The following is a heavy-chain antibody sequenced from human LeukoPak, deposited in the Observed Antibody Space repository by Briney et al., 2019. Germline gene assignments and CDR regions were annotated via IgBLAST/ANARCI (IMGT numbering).Heavy chain of an antibody. CDR3: ARERGSSSWPHYGMDV. CDR2: IWYDGSNK. Sequence: GRSLRLSCAASGFTFSSYGMHWVRQAPGKGLEWVAVIWYDGSNKYYADSVKGRFTISRDNSKNTLYLQMNSLRAEDTAVYYCARERGSSSWPHYGMDVWGKGTTVTVSS. CDR1: GFTFSSYG. D-gene: IGHD6-13*01. V-gene: IGHV3-33*01. J-gene: IGHJ6*04.